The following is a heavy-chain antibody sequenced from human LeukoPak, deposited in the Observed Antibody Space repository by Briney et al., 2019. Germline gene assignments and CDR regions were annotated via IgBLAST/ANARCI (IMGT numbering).Heavy chain of an antibody. Sequence: GGSLRLSCAASGFTFSSYDIHWVRQAPGKGLEWVTIILYDGSNKYYADSVKGRFTISRDNSKNTVYLQMNSLTAEDTAVYYCAKGRGHTSSWYPGWFDPWGQGTLVTVSS. CDR1: GFTFSSYD. CDR3: AKGRGHTSSWYPGWFDP. D-gene: IGHD6-13*01. CDR2: ILYDGSNK. J-gene: IGHJ5*02. V-gene: IGHV3-33*05.